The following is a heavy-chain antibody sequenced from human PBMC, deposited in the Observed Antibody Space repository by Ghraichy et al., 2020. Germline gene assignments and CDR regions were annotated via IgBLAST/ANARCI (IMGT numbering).Heavy chain of an antibody. CDR2: ISYDGSNK. V-gene: IGHV3-30*18. CDR3: AKARGSWDYYYGMDV. D-gene: IGHD6-13*01. J-gene: IGHJ6*02. CDR1: GFTFSSYG. Sequence: GSLRLSCAASGFTFSSYGMHWVRQAPGKGLEWVAVISYDGSNKYYADSVKGRFTISRDNSKNTLYLQMNSLRAEDTAVYYCAKARGSWDYYYGMDVWGQGTTVTVSS.